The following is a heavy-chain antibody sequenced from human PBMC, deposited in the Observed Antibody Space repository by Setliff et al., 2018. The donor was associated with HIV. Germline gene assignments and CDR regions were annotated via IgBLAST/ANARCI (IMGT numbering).Heavy chain of an antibody. D-gene: IGHD4-17*01. CDR2: IDHSGST. CDR3: ARTHRYGAPGGLDY. V-gene: IGHV4-34*01. CDR1: GGSFSGYY. J-gene: IGHJ4*02. Sequence: SETLSLTCAVYGGSFSGYYWSWIRQPPGKGLEWIGEIDHSGSTNYNPSLKSRVTISVDTSKNQFSLKLSSVTAADTAVYYCARTHRYGAPGGLDYWGQGTLVTVSS.